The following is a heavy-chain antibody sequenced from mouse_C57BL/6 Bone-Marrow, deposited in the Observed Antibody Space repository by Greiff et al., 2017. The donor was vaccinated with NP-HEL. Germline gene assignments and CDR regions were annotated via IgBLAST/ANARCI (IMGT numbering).Heavy chain of an antibody. CDR2: IRSKSNNYAT. D-gene: IGHD2-2*01. CDR1: GFSFNTYA. Sequence: DVHLVESGGGLVQPKGSLKLSCAASGFSFNTYAMNWVRQAPGKGLEWVARIRSKSNNYATYYADSVKDRFTISRDDSESMLYLQMNNLKTEDTAMYYCVRHSRGGYDGDPYWYFDVWGTGTTVTVSS. CDR3: VRHSRGGYDGDPYWYFDV. V-gene: IGHV10-1*01. J-gene: IGHJ1*03.